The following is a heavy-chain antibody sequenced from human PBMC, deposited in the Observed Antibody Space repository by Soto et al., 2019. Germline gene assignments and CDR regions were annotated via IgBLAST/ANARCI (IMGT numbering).Heavy chain of an antibody. CDR2: IGAGGNT. J-gene: IGHJ4*02. D-gene: IGHD5-18*01. CDR3: AKDSGYSYNPEDYFYN. Sequence: EVQLLQSGGGLVQPGGSLRLSCAASGFTFSSYAMSWVRQAPGKGLEWVSGIGAGGNTYSADSVKGRFTISRDNSKNTLYLQMNSLRAEDTAEYYCAKDSGYSYNPEDYFYNWGQGTLVTVSS. CDR1: GFTFSSYA. V-gene: IGHV3-23*01.